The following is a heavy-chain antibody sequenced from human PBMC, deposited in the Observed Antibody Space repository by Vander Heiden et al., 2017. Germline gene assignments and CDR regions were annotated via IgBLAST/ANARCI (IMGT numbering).Heavy chain of an antibody. CDR1: GFSFSSSS. V-gene: IGHV3-48*02. D-gene: IGHD3-10*01. Sequence: EVQLVESGGGLVPPGGSLRLSCATSGFSFSSSSMNWVRQTPGKGLEWLSYMSGSGSPIYYADSVKGRFTISRDNAKNSLYLQTDSLRDEDTAVYYCARGTTMVRGVNWLDPWGQGTLVTVSS. CDR3: ARGTTMVRGVNWLDP. CDR2: MSGSGSPI. J-gene: IGHJ5*02.